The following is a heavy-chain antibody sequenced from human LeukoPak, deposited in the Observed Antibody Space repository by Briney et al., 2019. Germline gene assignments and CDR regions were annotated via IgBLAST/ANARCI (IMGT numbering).Heavy chain of an antibody. CDR3: ARAYDSSGYRRVYDAFDI. V-gene: IGHV4-30-4*01. Sequence: PSQTLSLTCTVSGGSISSGDYYWGWIRQPPGKGLEWIGYIYYSGSTYYNPSLKSRVTISVDTSKNQFSLKLSSVTAADTAVYYCARAYDSSGYRRVYDAFDIWGQGTMVTVSS. D-gene: IGHD3-22*01. J-gene: IGHJ3*02. CDR2: IYYSGST. CDR1: GGSISSGDYY.